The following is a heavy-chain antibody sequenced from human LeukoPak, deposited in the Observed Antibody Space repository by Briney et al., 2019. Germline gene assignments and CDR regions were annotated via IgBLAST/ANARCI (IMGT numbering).Heavy chain of an antibody. CDR1: GFTFSSYS. CDR3: ARDVTAVDTAMVTSSFFDY. Sequence: PGGSLRLSCAASGFTFSSYSMNWVRQAPGKGLEWVSSISSSSSYIYYADSVKGRFTISRDNAKNSLYLQMNSLRAEDTAVYYCARDVTAVDTAMVTSSFFDYWGQGTLVTVSS. CDR2: ISSSSSYI. V-gene: IGHV3-21*01. J-gene: IGHJ4*02. D-gene: IGHD5-18*01.